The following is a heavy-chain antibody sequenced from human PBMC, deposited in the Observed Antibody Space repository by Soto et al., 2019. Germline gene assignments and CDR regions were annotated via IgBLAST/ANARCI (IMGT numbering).Heavy chain of an antibody. CDR2: IYYSGTT. V-gene: IGHV4-28*01. Sequence: QVQLQESGPGLVKPSDTLSLTCAVSGYSISSSNWWGWIRQPPGKGLEWIGYIYYSGTTYYNPSLKSRVTMSVHTSKNQFSLKLTSVTAVATAVYYCARREIQVPIDYWGQGTLVIVSS. D-gene: IGHD1-26*01. CDR1: GYSISSSNW. J-gene: IGHJ4*02. CDR3: ARREIQVPIDY.